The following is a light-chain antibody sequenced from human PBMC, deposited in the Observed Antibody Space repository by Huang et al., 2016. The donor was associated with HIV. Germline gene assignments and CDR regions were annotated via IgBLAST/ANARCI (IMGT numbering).Light chain of an antibody. CDR1: QSITNYT. V-gene: IGKV3D-20*01. J-gene: IGKJ2*01. CDR3: QHYGSSPYT. CDR2: DAS. Sequence: EIVLTQSPATLSLSPGERATLSCGASQSITNYTLAWYQQKLGLAPRLLIYDASNRASGIPPRFSGSGSGTDFTLTITRLEPEDVGIYYCQHYGSSPYTFGQGTKVEIK.